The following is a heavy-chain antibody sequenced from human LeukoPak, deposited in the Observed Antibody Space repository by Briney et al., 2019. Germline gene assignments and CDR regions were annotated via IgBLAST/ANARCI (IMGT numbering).Heavy chain of an antibody. CDR2: IHHGGST. CDR3: ARGVNSLYFDY. CDR1: GGSITCGGYS. Sequence: SETLSLTCAVSGGSITCGGYSWSWIRQPPGEGPEWIGYIHHGGSTYYNPSLKSRVTMSVDRSKNQFSLNLSSVTAADTAVYYCARGVNSLYFDYWGQGTLVTVSS. D-gene: IGHD4-23*01. J-gene: IGHJ4*02. V-gene: IGHV4-30-2*01.